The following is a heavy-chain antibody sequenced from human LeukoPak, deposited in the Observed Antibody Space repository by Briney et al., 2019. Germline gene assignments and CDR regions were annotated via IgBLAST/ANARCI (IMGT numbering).Heavy chain of an antibody. CDR3: ARDELLPYYYYGMDV. CDR1: GYTFTSYA. V-gene: IGHV1-3*01. D-gene: IGHD4-23*01. J-gene: IGHJ6*02. Sequence: ASVKVSCKASGYTFTSYAMHWVRQAPGQRLEWMGWINAGNGNTKYSQKFQGRVTITRDTSASTAYMELSSLRSEDTAVYYYARDELLPYYYYGMDVWGQGTTVTVSS. CDR2: INAGNGNT.